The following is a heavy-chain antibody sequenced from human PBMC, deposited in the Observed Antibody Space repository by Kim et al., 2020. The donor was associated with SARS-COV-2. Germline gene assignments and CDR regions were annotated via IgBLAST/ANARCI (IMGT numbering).Heavy chain of an antibody. J-gene: IGHJ4*02. CDR3: ARASPAVLTGPPLTFDY. CDR2: INAGNGNT. Sequence: ASVKVYCKASGYTFTSYAMHWVRRAPGQRLEWMGWINAGNGNTKYSQKFQGRVTITRDTSASTAYMELSSLRSEDTAVYYCARASPAVLTGPPLTFDYWGQGTLVTVSS. CDR1: GYTFTSYA. D-gene: IGHD3-9*01. V-gene: IGHV1-3*01.